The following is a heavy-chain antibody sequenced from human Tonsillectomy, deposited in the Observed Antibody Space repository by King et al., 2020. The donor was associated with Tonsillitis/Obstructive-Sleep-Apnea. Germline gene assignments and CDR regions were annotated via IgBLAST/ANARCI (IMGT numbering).Heavy chain of an antibody. J-gene: IGHJ4*02. CDR1: GFTFSTYA. V-gene: IGHV3-23*04. D-gene: IGHD6-19*01. CDR3: ARLRVAMAGPIFDY. Sequence: VQLVESGGGLVQPGGSLRLSCAASGFTFSTYAMSWVRQAPGKGLEWVSSISGSGGNTYYADSVRGRFTLSRDNSKNTRYLQMNSLTAEDTAVYYCARLRVAMAGPIFDYWGQGSLVTVSS. CDR2: ISGSGGNT.